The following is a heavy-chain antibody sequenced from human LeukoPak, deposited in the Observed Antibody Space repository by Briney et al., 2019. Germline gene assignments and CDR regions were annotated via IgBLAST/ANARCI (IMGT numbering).Heavy chain of an antibody. CDR3: ARGAGYPFYMDV. J-gene: IGHJ6*03. Sequence: GGSLRLSCAASGFTFSNAWMSWVRQAPGKGLEWVSLIYDGGRTYYADSVKGRFTISRDNSKNTLYLQMNSLRAEDTAVYYCARGAGYPFYMDVWGKGTTVTVSS. D-gene: IGHD5-18*01. V-gene: IGHV3-66*02. CDR1: GFTFSNAW. CDR2: IYDGGRT.